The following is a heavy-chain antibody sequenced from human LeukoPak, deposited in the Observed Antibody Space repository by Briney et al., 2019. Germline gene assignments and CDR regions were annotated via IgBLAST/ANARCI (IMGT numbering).Heavy chain of an antibody. Sequence: SETLSLTCAVYGGSFSGYYWSWIRQPPGKGLEWIGEINHSGSTNYNPSLKSRVTVSVDTSKNQFSLKLNSVTAADTAEYYCARKGYSYGYFNYWGQGTLVTVSS. CDR2: INHSGST. CDR3: ARKGYSYGYFNY. D-gene: IGHD5-18*01. J-gene: IGHJ4*02. CDR1: GGSFSGYY. V-gene: IGHV4-34*01.